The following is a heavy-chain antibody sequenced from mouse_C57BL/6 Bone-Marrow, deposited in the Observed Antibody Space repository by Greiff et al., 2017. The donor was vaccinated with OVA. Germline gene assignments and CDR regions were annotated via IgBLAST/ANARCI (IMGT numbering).Heavy chain of an antibody. CDR2: IRSKSSNYAT. CDR3: VEWLQEAMDY. V-gene: IGHV10-3*01. CDR1: GFTFNTYA. J-gene: IGHJ4*01. Sequence: EVKLVESGGGLVQPKGSLKLSCAASGFTFNTYAMHWVRQAPGKGLEWVARIRSKSSNYATYYADSVKDRFTISRDDSPTMLYLQMNNQKTKDTAKYYCVEWLQEAMDYWGQGTSVTVSS. D-gene: IGHD2-2*01.